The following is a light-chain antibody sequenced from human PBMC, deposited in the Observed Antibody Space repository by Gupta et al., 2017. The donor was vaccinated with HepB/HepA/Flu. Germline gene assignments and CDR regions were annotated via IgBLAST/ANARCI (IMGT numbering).Light chain of an antibody. CDR2: DVS. CDR3: TSYTSTSTRV. J-gene: IGLJ1*01. Sequence: QSALTQPASVSGSPGQSITISCTGTSSDVGGYKYVSWYQQHPGKVPKLLLYDVSIRPSGVPDRFSGSKSGNTASLTISGLQTEDEADYYCTSYTSTSTRVFGTGTKVTVL. V-gene: IGLV2-14*03. CDR1: SSDVGGYKY.